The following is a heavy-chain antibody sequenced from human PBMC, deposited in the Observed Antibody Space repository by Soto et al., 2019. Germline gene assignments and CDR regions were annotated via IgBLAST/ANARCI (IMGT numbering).Heavy chain of an antibody. CDR2: INPSGGST. CDR3: ARDRGIVVVTATLDY. Sequence: ASVKVSCKASGYTFASYYMHWVRQAPGQGLEWMGIINPSGGSTSYAQKFQGRVTMTRDTSTSTVYMELSSLRSEDTAVYYCARDRGIVVVTATLDYWGQGTLVTVSS. V-gene: IGHV1-46*01. CDR1: GYTFASYY. D-gene: IGHD2-21*02. J-gene: IGHJ4*02.